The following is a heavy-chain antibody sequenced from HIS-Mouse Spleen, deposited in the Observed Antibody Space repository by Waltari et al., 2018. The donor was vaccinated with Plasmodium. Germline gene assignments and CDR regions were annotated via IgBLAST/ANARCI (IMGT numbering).Heavy chain of an antibody. CDR3: ARGPTYSSSYYFDY. J-gene: IGHJ4*02. CDR1: GFHFRGSA. Sequence: EVQLLTSGGGLVLPGGSLRLSCPAYGFHFRGSAMHWDRQATGKGLGWVSAIGTAGDTYYPGSVKGRFTIYRENAKNSLYLQMNSLRAGDTAVYYCARGPTYSSSYYFDYWGQGTLVTVSS. CDR2: IGTAGDT. V-gene: IGHV3-13*01. D-gene: IGHD6-6*01.